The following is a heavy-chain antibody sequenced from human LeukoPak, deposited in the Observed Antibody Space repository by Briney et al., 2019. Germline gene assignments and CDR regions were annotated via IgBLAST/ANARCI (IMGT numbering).Heavy chain of an antibody. J-gene: IGHJ6*02. CDR2: IYYSGST. Sequence: SQTLSLTCTVPGGSISSGGYYWSWIRQHPGKGLEWIGYIYYSGSTYYNPSLKSRVTISVDTSKNQFSLKLSSVTAADTAVYYCAREDYYYYGMDVWGQGTTVTVSS. V-gene: IGHV4-31*03. CDR1: GGSISSGGYY. CDR3: AREDYYYYGMDV.